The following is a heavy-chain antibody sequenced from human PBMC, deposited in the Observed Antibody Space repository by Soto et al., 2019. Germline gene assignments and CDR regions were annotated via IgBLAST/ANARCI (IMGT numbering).Heavy chain of an antibody. J-gene: IGHJ4*02. V-gene: IGHV4-59*01. D-gene: IGHD3-22*01. CDR3: ARAIYYYDSPRTTYYFDY. Sequence: SETLSLTCSVSGGSISTDYWSWIRQPPGKGLEGIGYIYYSGSTNYNPSLKSRVTISVDTSKNQFSLKLSSVTAADTAVYYCARAIYYYDSPRTTYYFDYWGQGTLVTVSS. CDR2: IYYSGST. CDR1: GGSISTDY.